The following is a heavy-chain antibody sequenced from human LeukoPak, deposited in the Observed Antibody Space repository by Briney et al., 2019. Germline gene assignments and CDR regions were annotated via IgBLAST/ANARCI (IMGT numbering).Heavy chain of an antibody. CDR1: GFTFSDYY. CDR3: AIDRALRYFDWLSQGPSNYYYGMDV. V-gene: IGHV3-11*05. CDR2: ISSSSSYT. D-gene: IGHD3-9*01. J-gene: IGHJ6*02. Sequence: KPGGSLRLSCAASGFTFSDYYMSWIRQAPGKGLEWVSYISSSSSYTNYADSVKGRFTISRDNAKNSLYLQMNSLRAEDTAVYYCAIDRALRYFDWLSQGPSNYYYGMDVWGQGTTVTVSS.